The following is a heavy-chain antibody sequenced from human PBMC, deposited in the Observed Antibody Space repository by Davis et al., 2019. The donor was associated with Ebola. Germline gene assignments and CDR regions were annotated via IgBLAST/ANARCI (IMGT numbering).Heavy chain of an antibody. CDR1: GYTFTSYG. D-gene: IGHD2-15*01. V-gene: IGHV1-18*01. CDR3: ARDEALLRDQYYYYGMDV. CDR2: ISAYNGNT. Sequence: ASVKVSCKASGYTFTSYGISWVRQAPGQGLEWMGWISAYNGNTNYAQKLQGRVTMTTDPSTSTAYMELRSLRSDDTAVYYCARDEALLRDQYYYYGMDVWGQGTTVTVSS. J-gene: IGHJ6*02.